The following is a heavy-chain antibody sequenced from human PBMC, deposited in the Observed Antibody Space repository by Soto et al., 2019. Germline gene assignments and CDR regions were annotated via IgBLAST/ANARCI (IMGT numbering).Heavy chain of an antibody. Sequence: GASVKVSCKASGYTFTSYDINWVRQATGQGLEWMGWMNPNSGNTGYAQKFQGRVTMTRNTSISTAYMELSSLRSEDTAVYYCARGLLGCTNGVCYPRRAAYYYYMDVWGKGTTVTVSS. V-gene: IGHV1-8*01. CDR1: GYTFTSYD. J-gene: IGHJ6*03. D-gene: IGHD2-8*01. CDR2: MNPNSGNT. CDR3: ARGLLGCTNGVCYPRRAAYYYYMDV.